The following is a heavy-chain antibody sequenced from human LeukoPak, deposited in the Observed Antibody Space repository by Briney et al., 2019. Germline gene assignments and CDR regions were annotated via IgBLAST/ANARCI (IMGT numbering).Heavy chain of an antibody. V-gene: IGHV4-39*07. CDR1: GGSISSSSYY. J-gene: IGHJ6*03. CDR3: ARDSWDIVVVPAATYYYYYMDV. CDR2: IYYSGST. D-gene: IGHD2-2*01. Sequence: PSETLSLTCTVSGGSISSSSYYWGWIRQPPGKGLEWIGSIYYSGSTYYNPSLKSRVTISVDTSKNQFSLKLSSVTAADTAVNYCARDSWDIVVVPAATYYYYYMDVWGKGTTVTVSS.